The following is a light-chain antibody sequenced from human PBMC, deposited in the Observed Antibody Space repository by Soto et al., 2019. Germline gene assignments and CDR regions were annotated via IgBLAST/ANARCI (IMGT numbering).Light chain of an antibody. CDR3: QQYYSTPIT. CDR2: WAS. V-gene: IGKV4-1*01. J-gene: IGKJ3*01. CDR1: QSVLYSSNNKNY. Sequence: DIVMTQSPDSLAVSLGERATINCKSSQSVLYSSNNKNYLAWYQQKPGQPPKLLIYWASNRESGVPDRFSGSGSGTDFTLTISSLQAEDVEVYYCQQYYSTPITFGPGTEVDIK.